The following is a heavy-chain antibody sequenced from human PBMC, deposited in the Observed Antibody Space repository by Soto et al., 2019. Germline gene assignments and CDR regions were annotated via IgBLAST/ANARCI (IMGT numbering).Heavy chain of an antibody. Sequence: QLQLQESGPGLVNPSETLSLACSVSGASVSGGTYYWGWIRQPPGKGLEWVGDVHYSGITHYNPSLMCRATRSVDTSHNQFSLKLSSVTAADTAVYYCARRAHGYPTNWFDPWGQGTLVIVSS. CDR1: GASVSGGTYY. CDR2: VHYSGIT. J-gene: IGHJ5*02. CDR3: ARRAHGYPTNWFDP. V-gene: IGHV4-39*01. D-gene: IGHD3-22*01.